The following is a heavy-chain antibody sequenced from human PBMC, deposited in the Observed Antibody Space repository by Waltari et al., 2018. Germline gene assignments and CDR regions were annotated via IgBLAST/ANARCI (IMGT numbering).Heavy chain of an antibody. CDR1: GFTFSTYW. Sequence: EVQLVESGGDLVQPGGSLRLSCAASGFTFSTYWMNWVRQAPGKGREWVASIKQDGSEKYYVDAVKGRFTISRDNAKTSLYVQMNSLRAEDTAVYYCARAAVIYFNWYFDLWGRGTLVTVSS. D-gene: IGHD3-16*02. CDR2: IKQDGSEK. CDR3: ARAAVIYFNWYFDL. V-gene: IGHV3-7*01. J-gene: IGHJ2*01.